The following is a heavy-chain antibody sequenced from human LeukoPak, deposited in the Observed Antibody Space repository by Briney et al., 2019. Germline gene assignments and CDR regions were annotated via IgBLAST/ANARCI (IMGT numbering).Heavy chain of an antibody. CDR3: ASRDGYNHLTRDY. D-gene: IGHD5-24*01. J-gene: IGHJ4*02. V-gene: IGHV4-34*01. CDR1: GGSFSGYY. CDR2: INHSGST. Sequence: SETLSLTCAVYGGSFSGYYWSWIRQPPGKGLEWIGEINHSGSTNYNPSLKSRVTISVDTSKNQFSLKLSSVTAADTAVYYCASRDGYNHLTRDYWGQGTLVTVSS.